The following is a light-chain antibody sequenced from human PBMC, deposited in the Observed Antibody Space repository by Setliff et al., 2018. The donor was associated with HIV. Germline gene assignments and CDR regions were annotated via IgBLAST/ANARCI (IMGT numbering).Light chain of an antibody. CDR3: SAYAGSNNYGV. V-gene: IGLV2-11*01. CDR1: SSDVGVYNY. J-gene: IGLJ1*01. CDR2: DVT. Sequence: QSALTQPRSVSGSPGQSVTISCTGTSSDVGVYNYVSWYQHHPGKAPKLMIYDVTTRPSGVPDRFSGSKSGNTASLTVSGLQAEDEADYYCSAYAGSNNYGVFGTGTKVTVL.